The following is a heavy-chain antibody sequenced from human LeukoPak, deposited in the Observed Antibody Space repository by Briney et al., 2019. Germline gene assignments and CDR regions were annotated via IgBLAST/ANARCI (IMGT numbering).Heavy chain of an antibody. Sequence: GASVTVSCKASGYTFTSYGISWVRQAPGQGLEWMGWITAYNGNTNYAQNLQGRVTVTTDTSTNTAYMELRSLRSDDTAVYYCARDDSGSYYGTSNRYFDYWGQGTLVTVSS. CDR1: GYTFTSYG. V-gene: IGHV1-18*01. D-gene: IGHD1-26*01. CDR2: ITAYNGNT. CDR3: ARDDSGSYYGTSNRYFDY. J-gene: IGHJ4*02.